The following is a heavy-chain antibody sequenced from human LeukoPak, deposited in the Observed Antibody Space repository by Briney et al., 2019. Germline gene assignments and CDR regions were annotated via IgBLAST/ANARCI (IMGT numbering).Heavy chain of an antibody. V-gene: IGHV3-11*01. J-gene: IGHJ3*02. D-gene: IGHD5-24*01. CDR2: ITSSGSTI. Sequence: PGGSLRLSCATSGFTFSDYYMGWVRQAPGKGLEWISYITSSGSTIYYADSGKGRFTISRDNAKNSLYLQMNSLRAEDTAVYYCAREGSRWLQLVGAFDIWGQGTMVTVSS. CDR3: AREGSRWLQLVGAFDI. CDR1: GFTFSDYY.